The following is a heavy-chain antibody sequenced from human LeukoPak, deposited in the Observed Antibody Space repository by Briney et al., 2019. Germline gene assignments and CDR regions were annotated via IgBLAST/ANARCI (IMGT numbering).Heavy chain of an antibody. J-gene: IGHJ3*02. Sequence: GASVKASCKASGYTFTGYYMHWVRQAPGQGLEWMGWINPNSGGTNYAQKFQGRVTMTRDTSVSTAYMELSRLRSDDTAVYYCARGGSVYDYVWGSYRSYAFDIWGQGTMVTVSS. D-gene: IGHD3-16*02. CDR1: GYTFTGYY. V-gene: IGHV1-2*02. CDR3: ARGGSVYDYVWGSYRSYAFDI. CDR2: INPNSGGT.